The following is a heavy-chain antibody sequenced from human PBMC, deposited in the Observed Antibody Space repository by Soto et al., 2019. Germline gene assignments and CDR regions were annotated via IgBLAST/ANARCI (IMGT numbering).Heavy chain of an antibody. V-gene: IGHV4-31*03. CDR3: ARTSFYDVFTAYYSLFDY. CDR1: GGSISSGRFY. Sequence: QVQLQESGPGLVKPSQTLTLTCTVSGGSISSGRFYWSWIRQHPGKGLQWIGHISDSGSSYYNPSLESRVTISVDTSKNQCSLRLSAVTAGDTAVYFCARTSFYDVFTAYYSLFDYWGQGTMVTVSS. J-gene: IGHJ4*02. D-gene: IGHD3-9*01. CDR2: ISDSGSS.